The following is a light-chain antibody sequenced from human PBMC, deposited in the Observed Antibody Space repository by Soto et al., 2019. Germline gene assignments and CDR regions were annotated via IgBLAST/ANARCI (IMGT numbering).Light chain of an antibody. CDR3: QQLNTFPPFFT. Sequence: DIQLTQSPPFLSASVGDRVTITCRASQGIRSYLAWYQQRPGKAPELLIYGASTLRPGGASRFSGSGSGTEFTLTISSLQPEDFATYFCQQLNTFPPFFTFGPGTKVDIK. CDR1: QGIRSY. V-gene: IGKV1-9*01. J-gene: IGKJ3*01. CDR2: GAS.